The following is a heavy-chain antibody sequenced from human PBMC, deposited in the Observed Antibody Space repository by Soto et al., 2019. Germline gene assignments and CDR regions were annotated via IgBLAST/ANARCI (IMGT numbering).Heavy chain of an antibody. CDR2: IYYSGST. D-gene: IGHD3-3*01. V-gene: IGHV4-39*01. CDR3: ARQYDFWTSSDY. Sequence: SETLSLTCTVSGGSVGSGYYYWSWIRQPPGKGLEWIGNIYYSGSTYYNPSLKSRVTISVDTSKNQFSLKLSSVTAADTAVYYCARQYDFWTSSDYWGQGTLVTVSS. CDR1: GGSVGSGYYY. J-gene: IGHJ4*02.